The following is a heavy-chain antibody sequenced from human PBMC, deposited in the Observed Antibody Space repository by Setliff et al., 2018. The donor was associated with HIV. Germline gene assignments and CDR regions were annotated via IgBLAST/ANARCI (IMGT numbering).Heavy chain of an antibody. CDR3: AADRIVLGDY. V-gene: IGHV3-9*01. Sequence: LRLSCAASGFIFEDFGMNWVRQVPGKGLEWVAGISWNRAYIAYGDSVRGRFTISRDNAKNTLYLQMNSLRVEDTAVYYCAADRIVLGDYWGQGTLVTVSS. CDR2: ISWNRAYI. CDR1: GFIFEDFG. J-gene: IGHJ4*02. D-gene: IGHD2-15*01.